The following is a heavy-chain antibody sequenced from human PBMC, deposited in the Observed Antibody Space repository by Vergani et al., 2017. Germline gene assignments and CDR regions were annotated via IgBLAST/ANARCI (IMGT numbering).Heavy chain of an antibody. V-gene: IGHV5-51*01. CDR1: GYRFTNYW. CDR3: AKSLRRESVQFDS. Sequence: EVQLVQSGAEVKKPGESLKISCKGSGYRFTNYWIGWVRQMPGRGLEWMGIIYPDDSDTRYSPSFRGQVTISADKSINTAYLQWSRLKASDTAMYYCAKSLRRESVQFDSWGQGTLVTVSS. CDR2: IYPDDSDT. D-gene: IGHD3-10*01. J-gene: IGHJ4*02.